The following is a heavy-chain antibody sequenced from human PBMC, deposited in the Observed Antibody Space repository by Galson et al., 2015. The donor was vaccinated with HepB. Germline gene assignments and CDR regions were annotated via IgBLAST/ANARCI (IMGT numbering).Heavy chain of an antibody. CDR1: GFTFRKYA. CDR2: ISYDGTDK. V-gene: IGHV3-30-3*01. Sequence: SLRLSCAASGFTFRKYAMHWVRQAPGKGLEWVAVISYDGTDKFYADSVKGRFTISRDDSKNTLYLQMNSLRPEDTAMYYCQTPDFWGGSDRGASDIWGLGTMVIVSS. CDR3: QTPDFWGGSDRGASDI. J-gene: IGHJ3*02. D-gene: IGHD3-3*01.